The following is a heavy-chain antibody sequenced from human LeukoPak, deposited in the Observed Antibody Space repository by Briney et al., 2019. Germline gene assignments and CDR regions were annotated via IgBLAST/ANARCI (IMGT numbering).Heavy chain of an antibody. V-gene: IGHV3-30-3*01. CDR1: GFAFSSFA. Sequence: GRSLRLSGTASGFAFSSFAMHWVRQAPGKGLEWVAVISYDGSNKYFADSVKGRFTISRDNSKNTLYLQMNSLRAEDTAVYYCARDQGDGIRGVNFDYWGQGTLVTVSS. D-gene: IGHD3-10*01. CDR2: ISYDGSNK. J-gene: IGHJ4*02. CDR3: ARDQGDGIRGVNFDY.